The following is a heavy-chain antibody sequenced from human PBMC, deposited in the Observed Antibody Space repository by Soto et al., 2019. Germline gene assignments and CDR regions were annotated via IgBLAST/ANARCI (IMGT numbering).Heavy chain of an antibody. D-gene: IGHD3-3*01. CDR2: ISYDGSNK. Sequence: GGSLRLSCAVSGFTFSSYSMHWVRQAPGKGLEWVAVISYDGSNKYYADSVKGRFTISRDNSKNTLYLQMNSLRAEDTAVYYCARDLGDDYDSGWFDPWGQGTLVTVSS. J-gene: IGHJ5*02. CDR3: ARDLGDDYDSGWFDP. V-gene: IGHV3-30-3*01. CDR1: GFTFSSYS.